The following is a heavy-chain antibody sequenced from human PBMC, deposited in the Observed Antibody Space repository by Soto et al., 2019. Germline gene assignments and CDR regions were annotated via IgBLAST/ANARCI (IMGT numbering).Heavy chain of an antibody. CDR3: ARQIYDSDTCPKFQSYFDS. V-gene: IGHV5-10-1*01. D-gene: IGHD3-22*01. Sequence: GSLQISCKGSGYSFSGYWITWVRQKPGKGLEWMGRIDPSDSQTSYSPSFRGHVPISVTKSTTTAFLQWSSLGASDTAMYYCARQIYDSDTCPKFQSYFDSWGQGTPVTVSS. CDR2: IDPSDSQT. CDR1: GYSFSGYW. J-gene: IGHJ4*02.